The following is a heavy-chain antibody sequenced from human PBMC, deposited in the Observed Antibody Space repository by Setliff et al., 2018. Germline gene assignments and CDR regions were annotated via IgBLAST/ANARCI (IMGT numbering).Heavy chain of an antibody. CDR1: GFTFSSYW. D-gene: IGHD3-3*01. CDR3: ASVNNFYDFWSGYYGGYYFDY. J-gene: IGHJ4*02. V-gene: IGHV3-7*01. CDR2: IKQDGSEK. Sequence: GGSLRLSCAASGFTFSSYWMSWVRQAPGKGLEWVANIKQDGSEKYYVDSVKGRFIISRDDAKNSLYLQMNSLRAEDTAVYYCASVNNFYDFWSGYYGGYYFDYWGQGTLVTVSS.